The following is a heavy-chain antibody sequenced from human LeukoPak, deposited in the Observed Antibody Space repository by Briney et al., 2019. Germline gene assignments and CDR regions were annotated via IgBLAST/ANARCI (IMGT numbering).Heavy chain of an antibody. CDR1: GGSISSYY. J-gene: IGHJ5*02. V-gene: IGHV4-59*01. Sequence: PSETLSLTCTVSGGSISSYYWSWIRQPPGKGLEGIGYIYYSGSTNYNPSLKSRVTISVDTYKNQFSLKLNSVTAADTAVYYCARDYSSGWYPWFDPWGQGTLVTVSS. CDR3: ARDYSSGWYPWFDP. CDR2: IYYSGST. D-gene: IGHD6-19*01.